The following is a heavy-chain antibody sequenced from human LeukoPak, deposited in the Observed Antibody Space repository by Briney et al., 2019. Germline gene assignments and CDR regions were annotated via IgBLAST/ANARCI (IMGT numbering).Heavy chain of an antibody. CDR1: GFTFSRFW. CDR3: ARDQSIAGPTTADY. D-gene: IGHD1-26*01. V-gene: IGHV3-74*01. CDR2: INTDASNT. J-gene: IGHJ4*02. Sequence: PGGSLRLSCAASGFTFSRFWMHWARQAPGKGLVWVSRINTDASNTIYADSVKGRFTISRDNAKNTLYLQMNSLRAEDTAVYYCARDQSIAGPTTADYWGQGTLVTVSS.